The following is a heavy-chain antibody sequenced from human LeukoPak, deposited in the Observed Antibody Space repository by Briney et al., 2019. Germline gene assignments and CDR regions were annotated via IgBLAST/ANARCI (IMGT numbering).Heavy chain of an antibody. V-gene: IGHV1-8*03. CDR1: GYTFTSYD. Sequence: GASVKVSCKASGYTFTSYDINWVRQATGQGLEWMGWMNPNSGNTGYAQKFQGRVTITRNTSIGTAYMELSSLRSEDTAVYYCARAKGRNAKVHPNWFDPWGQGTLVTVSS. CDR3: ARAKGRNAKVHPNWFDP. D-gene: IGHD3-10*01. CDR2: MNPNSGNT. J-gene: IGHJ5*02.